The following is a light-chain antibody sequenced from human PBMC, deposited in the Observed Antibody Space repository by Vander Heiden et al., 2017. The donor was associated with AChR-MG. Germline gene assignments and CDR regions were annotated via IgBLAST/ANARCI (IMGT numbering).Light chain of an antibody. CDR3: QQYGPSLTYS. V-gene: IGKV3-20*01. CDR2: DAS. Sequence: EILLTQSPDTLSLSPGETATLFCRASQSIGGTFVAWYQQKGGQSPRLLISDASTRATGVPDRFSGSGSGTEFTLTITGLEPDDFAVYYCQQYGPSLTYSFGRGTRLEIK. CDR1: QSIGGTF. J-gene: IGKJ2*03.